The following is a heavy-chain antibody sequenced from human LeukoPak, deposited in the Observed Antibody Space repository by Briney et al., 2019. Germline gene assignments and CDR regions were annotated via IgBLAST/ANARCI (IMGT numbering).Heavy chain of an antibody. D-gene: IGHD6-13*01. CDR1: GGSISSSSYY. J-gene: IGHJ4*02. CDR3: ARSYSSSWFIDY. V-gene: IGHV4-39*07. Sequence: SETLSLTCTVSGGSISSSSYYWGWIRQPPGKGLEWIGSIYYSGSTYYNPSLKSRVTISVDTSKHQFSLKLSSVTAADTAVYYCARSYSSSWFIDYWGQGTLVTVSS. CDR2: IYYSGST.